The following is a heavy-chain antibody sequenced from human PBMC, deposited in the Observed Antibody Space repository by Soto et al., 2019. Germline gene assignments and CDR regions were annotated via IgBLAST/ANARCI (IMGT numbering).Heavy chain of an antibody. J-gene: IGHJ3*01. CDR2: IYYSGNT. V-gene: IGHV4-31*02. D-gene: IGHD2-2*01. Sequence: SETLSLTCTVSGGSVSIGGHYWSWTLQHPGKGLEWIGYIYYSGNTYYNPSLKSRVTISLDTSENQFSLKLSSVTAADTAVYYCATRPGGTSCIQHGCLGALDFWGKGTMVTVSS. CDR3: ATRPGGTSCIQHGCLGALDF. CDR1: GGSVSIGGHY.